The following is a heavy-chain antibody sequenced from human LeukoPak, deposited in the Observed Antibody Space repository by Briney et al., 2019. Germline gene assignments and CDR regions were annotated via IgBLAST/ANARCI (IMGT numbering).Heavy chain of an antibody. D-gene: IGHD4-17*01. CDR3: ARGPHATMTTPADN. Sequence: GASVKGSCKASGYTFTRYYMHWVRQAPGEGVEWMGIIYPRGGSTSYAQKCQGRVNMTKDTSTTTAYMELSSLRSEDTAVYYCARGPHATMTTPADNWGQGTLVTVSS. V-gene: IGHV1-46*01. CDR2: IYPRGGST. CDR1: GYTFTRYY. J-gene: IGHJ3*02.